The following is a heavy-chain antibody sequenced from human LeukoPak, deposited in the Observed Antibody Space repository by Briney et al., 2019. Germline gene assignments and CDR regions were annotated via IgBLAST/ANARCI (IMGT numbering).Heavy chain of an antibody. V-gene: IGHV4-4*07. Sequence: PSETLSLTCTVSGGSISSYYWSWIRQSAGKGLEWIGHIYTSGNTNYNPSLKSRVTISVDKSKNQFSLKLSSVTAADTAVYYCAREKAIPGYSSGWYYRHGRYYFDYWGQGTLVTVSS. CDR2: IYTSGNT. J-gene: IGHJ4*02. D-gene: IGHD6-19*01. CDR1: GGSISSYY. CDR3: AREKAIPGYSSGWYYRHGRYYFDY.